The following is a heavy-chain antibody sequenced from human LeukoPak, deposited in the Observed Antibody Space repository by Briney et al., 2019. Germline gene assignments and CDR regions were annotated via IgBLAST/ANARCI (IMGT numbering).Heavy chain of an antibody. J-gene: IGHJ3*02. Sequence: GGSLRLSCAASGFPFSSYAMNWVRRAPGKGLQWVSSINEDGRYIYFTDSLKGRFTVSRDNADNSLYLQMNGLRAEDTAVYYCARGHSGRYQRNDAYDIWGRGTLVTVSS. D-gene: IGHD1-26*01. V-gene: IGHV3-21*01. CDR1: GFPFSSYA. CDR2: INEDGRYI. CDR3: ARGHSGRYQRNDAYDI.